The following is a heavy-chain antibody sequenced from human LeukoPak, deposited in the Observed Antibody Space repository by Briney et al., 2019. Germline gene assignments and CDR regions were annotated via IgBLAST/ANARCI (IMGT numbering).Heavy chain of an antibody. Sequence: GGSLRLSCAASGFTFSSYAMHWVRQAPGKGLGWVAVISYDGSNKYYADSVKGRFTISRDNSKNTLYLQMNSLRAEDTAVYYCARAYSGQNHRYWYFDLWGRGTLVTVSS. CDR3: ARAYSGQNHRYWYFDL. V-gene: IGHV3-30-3*01. CDR2: ISYDGSNK. CDR1: GFTFSSYA. J-gene: IGHJ2*01. D-gene: IGHD5-12*01.